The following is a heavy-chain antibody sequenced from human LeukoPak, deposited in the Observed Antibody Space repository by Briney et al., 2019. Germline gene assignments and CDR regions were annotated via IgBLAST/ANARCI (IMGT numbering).Heavy chain of an antibody. CDR2: IDWDDDK. J-gene: IGHJ4*02. V-gene: IGHV2-70*04. CDR3: ARTRYCSSTSCNIFGY. D-gene: IGHD2-2*02. CDR1: GFSLSTSGMR. Sequence: SGPALVKPTQTLTLTCTFSGFSLSTSGMRVSWIRQPPGKALEWLARIDWDDDKFYSTSLKTRLTISKDTSKNQVVLTMTNMDPVDTATYYCARTRYCSSTSCNIFGYWGQGTLVTVSS.